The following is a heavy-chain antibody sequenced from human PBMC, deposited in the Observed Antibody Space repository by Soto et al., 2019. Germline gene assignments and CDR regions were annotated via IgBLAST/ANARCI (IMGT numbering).Heavy chain of an antibody. D-gene: IGHD5-18*01. Sequence: LSLTCTVSGGSISSGGYYWSWIRQHPGKGLEWIGYIYYSGSTYYNPSLKSRVTISVDTSKNQFSLKLSSVTAADTAVYYCARGPPGYSYGYHYWGQGTLVTVSS. V-gene: IGHV4-31*03. CDR3: ARGPPGYSYGYHY. CDR2: IYYSGST. J-gene: IGHJ4*02. CDR1: GGSISSGGYY.